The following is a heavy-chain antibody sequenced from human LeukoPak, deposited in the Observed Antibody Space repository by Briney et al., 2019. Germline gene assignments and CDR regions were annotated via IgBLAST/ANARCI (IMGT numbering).Heavy chain of an antibody. D-gene: IGHD5-12*01. CDR3: ARHGGESIVAMILHAFDI. V-gene: IGHV4-59*08. CDR1: GVSISSYS. J-gene: IGHJ3*02. CDR2: IYYSGST. Sequence: SETLSLTCTVSGVSISSYSWSWIRQPPGKGLEWIGSIYYSGSTNYNPSLKSRVTMSVDTSKNQFSLKLSSVTAADTAVYYCARHGGESIVAMILHAFDIWGQGTMVTVSS.